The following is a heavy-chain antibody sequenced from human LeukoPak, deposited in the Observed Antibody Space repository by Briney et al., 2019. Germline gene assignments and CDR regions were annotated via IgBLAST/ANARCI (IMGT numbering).Heavy chain of an antibody. D-gene: IGHD3-3*01. CDR2: ISYTGTYI. V-gene: IGHV3-21*01. J-gene: IGHJ3*02. CDR3: ARGITIFGVADAFDI. CDR1: AFSLNAYN. Sequence: GGSLRLSCAASAFSLNAYNMNWVRQAPGKGLEWVSSISYTGTYIYYADSVKGRFTISRDNAQNSLYLQMNSLRAEDTAVYYCARGITIFGVADAFDIWGQGTMVTVSS.